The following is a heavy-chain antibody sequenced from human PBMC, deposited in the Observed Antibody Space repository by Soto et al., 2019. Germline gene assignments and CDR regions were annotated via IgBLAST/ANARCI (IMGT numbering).Heavy chain of an antibody. V-gene: IGHV3-30*18. Sequence: GGSMRLCCEGSGFTFSTYGLPWLLQAAGKRLAWVAFRSCHESKEYDTASVKGRFTISRDNYKNTLYLQLNSLRPEDTSVYYCAKDLGLHRFSGYWGQGTLVTVSS. D-gene: IGHD5-12*01. J-gene: IGHJ4*02. CDR1: GFTFSTYG. CDR3: AKDLGLHRFSGY. CDR2: RSCHESKE.